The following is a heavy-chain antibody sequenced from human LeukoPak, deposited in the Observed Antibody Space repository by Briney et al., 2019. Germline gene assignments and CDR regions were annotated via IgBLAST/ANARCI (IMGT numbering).Heavy chain of an antibody. J-gene: IGHJ3*02. CDR2: ISAYNGNT. V-gene: IGHV1-18*01. CDR1: GYTFTSYG. Sequence: GASVKVSCKASGYTFTSYGISWVRQAPGQGLEWMGWISAYNGNTNYAQKLQGRVTMTTDTSTSTAYMELRSLRSDDTAVYYCARDLNNWNDPPLDAFDIWGQGTMVTVSS. D-gene: IGHD1-20*01. CDR3: ARDLNNWNDPPLDAFDI.